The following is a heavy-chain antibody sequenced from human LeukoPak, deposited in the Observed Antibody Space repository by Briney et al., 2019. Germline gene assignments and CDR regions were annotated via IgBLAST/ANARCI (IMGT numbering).Heavy chain of an antibody. CDR3: ASVGGYDPLFDY. CDR2: ISFDGSNK. D-gene: IGHD5-12*01. J-gene: IGHJ4*02. CDR1: GFTFSSHA. Sequence: PGGSLRLSCEASGFTFSSHAMHWVRQAPGKGLEWVAVISFDGSNKYYADSVKGRFTISRDNSKNTLYLQMNSLRTEDTAVYYCASVGGYDPLFDYWGQGTLVTVSS. V-gene: IGHV3-30-3*01.